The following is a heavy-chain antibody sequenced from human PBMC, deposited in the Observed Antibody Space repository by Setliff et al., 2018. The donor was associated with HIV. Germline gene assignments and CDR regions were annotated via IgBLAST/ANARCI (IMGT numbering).Heavy chain of an antibody. CDR2: IHYSGYT. D-gene: IGHD2-21*01. J-gene: IGHJ4*02. CDR3: ARDWGQRLVIPH. CDR1: GDSISTSPYS. V-gene: IGHV4-39*07. Sequence: SETLSLTCTVSGDSISTSPYSWGWIRQPPGKGLEWIGSIHYSGYTYYSPSLRTRVTISVDTSKNQFSLKLSSVTAADTAVYYCARDWGQRLVIPHWGQGTLVTVTS.